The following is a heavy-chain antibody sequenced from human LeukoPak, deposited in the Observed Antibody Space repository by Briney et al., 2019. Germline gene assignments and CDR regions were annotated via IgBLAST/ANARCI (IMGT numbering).Heavy chain of an antibody. V-gene: IGHV4-34*01. Sequence: SETLSLTCAVYGGSFSDYYWSWIRQPPEKGLEWIGEINHSGSTNYNPSLKSRVNISLDTSKNQFSLKVTSVTAADTAVYYCARLGYTSGWWGQGTLVTVS. D-gene: IGHD6-19*01. CDR2: INHSGST. CDR1: GGSFSDYY. CDR3: ARLGYTSGW. J-gene: IGHJ4*02.